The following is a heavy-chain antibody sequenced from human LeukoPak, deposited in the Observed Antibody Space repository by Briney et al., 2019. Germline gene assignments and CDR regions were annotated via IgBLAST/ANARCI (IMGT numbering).Heavy chain of an antibody. J-gene: IGHJ6*02. Sequence: PSETLSLTCTVSGTSINNYYWHWIRQPPGKGLEWIGYIHYSGSTNYNPSLKSRITMSLDTSKNQFSLKLSSVTPADTAVYYCAASGWPSNSFGVWGQGTTVTVSS. CDR2: IHYSGST. CDR3: AASGWPSNSFGV. CDR1: GTSINNYY. D-gene: IGHD6-19*01. V-gene: IGHV4-59*01.